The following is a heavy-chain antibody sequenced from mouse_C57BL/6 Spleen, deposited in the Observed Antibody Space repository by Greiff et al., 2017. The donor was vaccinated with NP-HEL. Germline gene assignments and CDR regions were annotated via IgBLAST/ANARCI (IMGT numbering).Heavy chain of an antibody. V-gene: IGHV14-4*01. J-gene: IGHJ3*01. Sequence: VHVKQSGAELVRPGASVKLSCTASGFNIKDDYMHWVKQRPEQGLEWIGWIDPENGDTEYASKFQGKATITADTSSNTAYLQLSSLTSEDTAVYYCTTTITTVVATGAYWGQGTLVTVSA. CDR3: TTTITTVVATGAY. D-gene: IGHD1-1*01. CDR2: IDPENGDT. CDR1: GFNIKDDY.